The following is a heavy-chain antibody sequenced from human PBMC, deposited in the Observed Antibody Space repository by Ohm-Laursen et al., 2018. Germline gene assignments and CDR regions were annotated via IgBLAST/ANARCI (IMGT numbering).Heavy chain of an antibody. D-gene: IGHD2-2*01. V-gene: IGHV3-23*01. Sequence: SLRLSCTASGFTFSSYAMSWVRQAPGKGLEWVSAISGCGGSTYYADSVKGRFTISRDNSKNTLYLQMNSLRAEDTAVYYCAKGPGHIVVVPAATFYYYGMDVWGQGTTVTISS. CDR1: GFTFSSYA. CDR3: AKGPGHIVVVPAATFYYYGMDV. CDR2: ISGCGGST. J-gene: IGHJ6*02.